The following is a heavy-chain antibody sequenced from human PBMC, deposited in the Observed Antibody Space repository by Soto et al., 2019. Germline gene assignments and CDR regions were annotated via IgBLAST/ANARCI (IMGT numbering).Heavy chain of an antibody. CDR1: GFTFSACS. Sequence: GVSLRLSCAASGFTFSACSMNWVRQAPGKGLEWVSSISSSSSYIFYADSVKGRFTISRDNAKNSLYLQMNSLRAEDTAVYYCATESPQIAYGMDVWGQGTTVTVSS. CDR3: ATESPQIAYGMDV. CDR2: ISSSSSYI. V-gene: IGHV3-21*01. J-gene: IGHJ6*02.